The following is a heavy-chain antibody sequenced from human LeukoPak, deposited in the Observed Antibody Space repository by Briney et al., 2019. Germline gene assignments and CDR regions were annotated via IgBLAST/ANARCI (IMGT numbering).Heavy chain of an antibody. J-gene: IGHJ4*02. CDR3: ARSGDYDIVTGYFDY. V-gene: IGHV3-20*04. Sequence: GGSLRLSCAASGFTFGDYGVIWVRRAPGKGLEWVSGINWNGVSTLYAASVKGRFTISRDNAKNSLSLQMNSLRVEDTAFYYCARSGDYDIVTGYFDYWGQGTLVTVSS. CDR1: GFTFGDYG. CDR2: INWNGVST. D-gene: IGHD3-9*01.